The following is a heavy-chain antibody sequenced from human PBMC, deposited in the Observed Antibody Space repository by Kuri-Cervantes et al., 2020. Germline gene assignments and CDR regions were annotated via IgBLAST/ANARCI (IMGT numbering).Heavy chain of an antibody. Sequence: GESLKISCAVSGFTVSSYFMAWVRQAPGKGLECASVLFAGGSTYYADSVKGRFTISRDNSKNILYLQMNSLRADDTAVYYCAKDIHHWGSDYWGQGSLVTVSS. CDR1: GFTVSSYF. V-gene: IGHV3-53*01. D-gene: IGHD7-27*01. CDR2: LFAGGST. CDR3: AKDIHHWGSDY. J-gene: IGHJ4*02.